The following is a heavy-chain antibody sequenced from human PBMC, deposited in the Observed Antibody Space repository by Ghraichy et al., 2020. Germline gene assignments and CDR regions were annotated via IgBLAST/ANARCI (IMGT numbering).Heavy chain of an antibody. V-gene: IGHV3-23*01. D-gene: IGHD3-10*01. Sequence: GESLNISCAASGFPVSAYAMSWVRQAPGKGLEWVSTICGTDTTTKDTDAVKRRFTISRDNAKNTLYLQMNSLRVEDTAFYYCAALGITLIRGLSITDPVDYWGQGVLVTVSS. CDR2: ICGTDTTT. J-gene: IGHJ4*02. CDR1: GFPVSAYA. CDR3: AALGITLIRGLSITDPVDY.